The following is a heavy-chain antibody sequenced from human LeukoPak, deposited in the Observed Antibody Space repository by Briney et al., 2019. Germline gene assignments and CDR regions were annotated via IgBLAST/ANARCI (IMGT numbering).Heavy chain of an antibody. CDR2: IYRSGST. D-gene: IGHD6-13*01. J-gene: IGHJ4*02. CDR3: ARDRQQLVRGDYFDY. CDR1: HYSISSGYH. V-gene: IGHV4-38-2*02. Sequence: SETLSLTCTVSHYSISSGYHWGWIRQPPGKGLEWIGNIYRSGSTYYNPSLKSRVTISVDTSKNQFSLNLSSVTAADTAMYYCARDRQQLVRGDYFDYWGQGTLVTVSS.